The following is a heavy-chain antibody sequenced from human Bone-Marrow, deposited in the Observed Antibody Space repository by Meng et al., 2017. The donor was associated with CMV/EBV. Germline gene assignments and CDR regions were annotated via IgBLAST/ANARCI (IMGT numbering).Heavy chain of an antibody. CDR2: INHSGST. CDR1: GGSFSGYY. J-gene: IGHJ4*02. D-gene: IGHD3-22*01. Sequence: GSLRLSCAVYGGSFSGYYWSWIRQPPGKGLEWIGEINHSGSTNYNPSLKSRVTISVDTSKNQFSLKLSSVTAADTAVYYGARGRRGVVTLDYWGQGTLVTVSS. V-gene: IGHV4-34*01. CDR3: ARGRRGVVTLDY.